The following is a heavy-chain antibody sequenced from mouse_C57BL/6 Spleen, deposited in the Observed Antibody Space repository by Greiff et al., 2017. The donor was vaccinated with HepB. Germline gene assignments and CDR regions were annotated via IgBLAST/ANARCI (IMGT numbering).Heavy chain of an antibody. J-gene: IGHJ4*01. Sequence: QVTLKVSGAELVRPGASVTLSCKASGYTFTDYEMHWVKQTPVHGLEWIGAIDPETGGTAYNQKFKGKAILTADKSSSTAYMELRSLTSEDSAVYYCTMYDGYYAMDYWGQGTSVTVSS. CDR1: GYTFTDYE. CDR3: TMYDGYYAMDY. CDR2: IDPETGGT. V-gene: IGHV1-15*01. D-gene: IGHD2-3*01.